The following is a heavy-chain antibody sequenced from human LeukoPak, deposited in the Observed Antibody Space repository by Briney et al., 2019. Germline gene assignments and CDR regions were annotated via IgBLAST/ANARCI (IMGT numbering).Heavy chain of an antibody. Sequence: GGSLILSCAASGFTFSSYAMSWVRQAPGKGPEWVSAISGSGGSTYYADSVKGRFTISRDNSKNTLYLQMNSLRAEDTAVYYCAKEGAASSGWYGDAFDIWGQGTMVTVSS. CDR1: GFTFSSYA. J-gene: IGHJ3*02. V-gene: IGHV3-23*01. D-gene: IGHD6-19*01. CDR2: ISGSGGST. CDR3: AKEGAASSGWYGDAFDI.